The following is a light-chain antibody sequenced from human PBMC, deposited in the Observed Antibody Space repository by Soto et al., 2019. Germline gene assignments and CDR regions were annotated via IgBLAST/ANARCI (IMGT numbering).Light chain of an antibody. CDR1: QNIKFY. CDR3: LQTYTLPRT. CDR2: ASS. J-gene: IGKJ2*01. Sequence: DIQMTQSPSSLSASVGDRVTITCRASQNIKFYLNWYHQKPGRAPELLIYASSTLQNGVPLRFSGSGSGTDFTLTISELQPEDFASYYCLQTYTLPRTFGQGTRLEI. V-gene: IGKV1-39*01.